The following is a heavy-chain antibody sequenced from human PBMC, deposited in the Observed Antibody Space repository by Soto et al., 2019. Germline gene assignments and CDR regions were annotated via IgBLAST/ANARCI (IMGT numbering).Heavy chain of an antibody. CDR3: ARHQIYHPAAARDY. Sequence: GGSLRLPCAASGFTVSSNYMSWVRQAPGKGLEWVSVIYSGGSKYYADSGKGRFTISRANSKNTLYLQMNSRRADDPAAYSSARHQIYHPAAARDYWGQGTLVTVS. CDR2: IYSGGSK. J-gene: IGHJ4*02. D-gene: IGHD2-2*01. V-gene: IGHV3-53*01. CDR1: GFTVSSNY.